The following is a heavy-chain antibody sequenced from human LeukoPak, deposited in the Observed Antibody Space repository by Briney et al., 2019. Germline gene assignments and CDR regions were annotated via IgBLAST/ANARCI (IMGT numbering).Heavy chain of an antibody. CDR3: ARGNYYYGMDV. J-gene: IGHJ6*02. CDR1: GFTFSSYA. CDR2: ISYDGSNK. Sequence: PGWSLRLSCAASGFTFSSYAMHWVRQAPGKGLEWVAVISYDGSNKYYADSVKGRFTISRDNSKNTLYLQMNSLRAEDTAVYYCARGNYYYGMDVWGQGTTVTVSS. V-gene: IGHV3-30-3*01.